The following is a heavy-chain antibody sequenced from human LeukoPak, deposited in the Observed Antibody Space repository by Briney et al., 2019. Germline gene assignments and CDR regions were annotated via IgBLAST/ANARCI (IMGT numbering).Heavy chain of an antibody. CDR3: ARDGHSPPGASYGPINYWYFDL. Sequence: PSETLSLTCTVSGGSISSSSYYWGWIRQPPGKGLEWIGTIYYSGSTFSNPSFRSRVTISVDTSKNQFSLKLSSVTAADTAVYYCARDGHSPPGASYGPINYWYFDLWGRGTLVTVSS. V-gene: IGHV4-39*07. J-gene: IGHJ2*01. CDR1: GGSISSSSYY. D-gene: IGHD1-14*01. CDR2: IYYSGST.